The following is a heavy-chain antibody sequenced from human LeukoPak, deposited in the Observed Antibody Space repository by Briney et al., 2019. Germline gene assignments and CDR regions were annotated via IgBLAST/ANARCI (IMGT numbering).Heavy chain of an antibody. J-gene: IGHJ4*02. Sequence: GGSLRLSCAASGFTFSNAWMSWVRQAPGKGLEWVGRIKRKTDGGTIEYTAPVKGRFTISRDDSENTLYLQMDSLKAEDTAVYYCTTYDNSAYYSDYWGQGTLVTVSS. CDR2: IKRKTDGGTI. V-gene: IGHV3-15*01. CDR3: TTYDNSAYYSDY. CDR1: GFTFSNAW. D-gene: IGHD3-22*01.